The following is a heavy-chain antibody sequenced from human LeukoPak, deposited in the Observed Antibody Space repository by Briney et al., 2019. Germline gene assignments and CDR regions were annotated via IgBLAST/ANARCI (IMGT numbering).Heavy chain of an antibody. CDR1: GYTFPNYY. Sequence: GASVKVSCKAPGYTFPNYYVYWVRQAAGHGLEWMGWINPNSGATNYAQKFQGRVTMTRDTSISTAYMELNKLRSDDTAVYYCARDAPGYCTTTSCYPHDWGQGTLVTVSS. CDR3: ARDAPGYCTTTSCYPHD. CDR2: INPNSGAT. D-gene: IGHD2-2*01. V-gene: IGHV1-2*02. J-gene: IGHJ4*02.